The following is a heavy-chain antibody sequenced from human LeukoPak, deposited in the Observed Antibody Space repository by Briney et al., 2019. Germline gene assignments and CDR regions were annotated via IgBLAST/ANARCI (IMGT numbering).Heavy chain of an antibody. CDR1: GFSFSNYG. CDR3: AKDQGFGELPQFAFGMDV. Sequence: GTSLRLSCAASGFSFSNYGVHWVRQAPGKGLEWVAAISYDGTNKYYGDPVKGRFTISRDNSKNALYLQMNRLISDDTAIYYCAKDQGFGELPQFAFGMDVWGQGTPVTVSS. D-gene: IGHD3-10*01. J-gene: IGHJ6*02. V-gene: IGHV3-30*18. CDR2: ISYDGTNK.